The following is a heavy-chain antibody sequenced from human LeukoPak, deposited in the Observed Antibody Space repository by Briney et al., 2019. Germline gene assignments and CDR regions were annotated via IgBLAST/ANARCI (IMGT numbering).Heavy chain of an antibody. V-gene: IGHV4-59*01. CDR2: IYYSGST. J-gene: IGHJ6*03. CDR3: ARTVAGTRDYYYYYYMDV. Sequence: PSETLSLTCTVSGGSISSYYWSWIRQPPGKGLEWIGYIYYSGSTNYNPSLKSRVTISVDTSKNQFSLKLSSVTAADTAVYYCARTVAGTRDYYYYYYMDVWGKGTTVTISS. CDR1: GGSISSYY. D-gene: IGHD6-19*01.